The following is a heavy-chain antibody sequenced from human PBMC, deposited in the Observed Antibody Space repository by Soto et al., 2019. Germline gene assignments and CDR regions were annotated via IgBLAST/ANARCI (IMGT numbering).Heavy chain of an antibody. V-gene: IGHV4-59*01. CDR2: FYSSGSP. CDR3: ARGDGYSYVSRVNWFDP. CDR1: GDSLSGYH. J-gene: IGHJ5*02. Sequence: PSETLSLTCTVSGDSLSGYHWSWIRQIPGKGLEWIGYFYSSGSPHHNPSLKSRVTMSEDRSKNQFYLKLSSVTAADTAIYYCARGDGYSYVSRVNWFDPWGQGILVTVS. D-gene: IGHD5-18*01.